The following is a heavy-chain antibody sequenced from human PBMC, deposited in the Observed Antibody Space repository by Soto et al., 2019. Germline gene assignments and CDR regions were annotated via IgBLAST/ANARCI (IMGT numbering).Heavy chain of an antibody. CDR3: ARGRGGYYYYGLDV. V-gene: IGHV4-59*01. J-gene: IGHJ6*02. CDR1: GGSISSYY. Sequence: SETLSLTCTVSGGSISSYYWSWIRQPPGKGLEWIGYIHYSGNTNSNPSLKSRVTISVDTSKNQFSLKLRSVTAADTAVYYCARGRGGYYYYGLDVWGRGTTVTVSS. D-gene: IGHD3-16*01. CDR2: IHYSGNT.